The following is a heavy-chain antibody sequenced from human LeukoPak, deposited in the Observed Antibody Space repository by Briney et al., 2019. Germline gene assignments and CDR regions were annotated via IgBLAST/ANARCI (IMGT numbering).Heavy chain of an antibody. V-gene: IGHV4-34*01. CDR1: GGSLSDYY. CDR2: INHSGST. D-gene: IGHD6-19*01. J-gene: IGHJ5*02. Sequence: SETLSLTCAVYGGSLSDYYWSWIRQPPGKGLEWIGEINHSGSTNYNPSLKSRVTISVDTSKNQFSLKLSSVTAADTAVYYCARLGPRARTIHSTYSSGWYLLGWFDPWGQGTLVTVSS. CDR3: ARLGPRARTIHSTYSSGWYLLGWFDP.